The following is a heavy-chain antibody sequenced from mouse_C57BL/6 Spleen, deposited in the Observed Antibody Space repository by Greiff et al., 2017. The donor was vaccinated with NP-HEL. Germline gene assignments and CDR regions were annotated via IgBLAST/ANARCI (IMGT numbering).Heavy chain of an antibody. J-gene: IGHJ3*01. D-gene: IGHD2-5*01. Sequence: QVQLKESGAELARPGASVKLSCKASGYTFTSYGISWVKQRTGQGLEWIGEIYPRSGNTYYNEKFKGKATLTADKSSSTAYMELRSLTSEDSAVYFCAGSYYSNYVWFAYWGQGTLVTVSA. CDR2: IYPRSGNT. CDR1: GYTFTSYG. CDR3: AGSYYSNYVWFAY. V-gene: IGHV1-81*01.